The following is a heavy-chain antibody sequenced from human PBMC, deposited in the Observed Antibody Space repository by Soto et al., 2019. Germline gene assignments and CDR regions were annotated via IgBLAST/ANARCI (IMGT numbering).Heavy chain of an antibody. CDR1: GGSFSGYY. D-gene: IGHD6-13*01. V-gene: IGHV4-34*01. J-gene: IGHJ4*01. Sequence: SETLSLTCAVYGGSFSGYYWSWIRQPPGKGLEWIGEINHSGSTNYNPSLKSRVTISVDTSKNQFSLKPSSVTAADTAVYYCARTNPPRMIAAAGTIDYWGHGTLVTVSS. CDR3: ARTNPPRMIAAAGTIDY. CDR2: INHSGST.